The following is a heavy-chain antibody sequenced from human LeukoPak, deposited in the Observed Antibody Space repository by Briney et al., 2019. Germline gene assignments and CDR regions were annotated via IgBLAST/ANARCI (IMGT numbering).Heavy chain of an antibody. D-gene: IGHD6-19*01. J-gene: IGHJ4*02. CDR2: IYTSGST. V-gene: IGHV4-4*07. Sequence: PSETLSLTCTVSGGSISSYYWSWIRQPAGKGLEWIGRIYTSGSTNYNPSLKSRVTMSVDTSKNQFSLKLSSVTAADTAVYYCARSLAVAGTRAAFDYWGQGTLVTVSS. CDR1: GGSISSYY. CDR3: ARSLAVAGTRAAFDY.